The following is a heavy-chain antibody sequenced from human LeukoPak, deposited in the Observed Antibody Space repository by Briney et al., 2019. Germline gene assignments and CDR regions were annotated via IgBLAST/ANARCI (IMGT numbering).Heavy chain of an antibody. Sequence: GGSLRLSCAASGFTFSSYWMSWVRQAPGKGLEWVANIKQDGSEKYYVDSVKGRFTISRDNAKNSLYLQMNSLRAEDTAVYYCASDFYCSSTSCPDAFDIWGQGTMVTVSS. CDR1: GFTFSSYW. V-gene: IGHV3-7*01. D-gene: IGHD2-2*01. CDR2: IKQDGSEK. CDR3: ASDFYCSSTSCPDAFDI. J-gene: IGHJ3*02.